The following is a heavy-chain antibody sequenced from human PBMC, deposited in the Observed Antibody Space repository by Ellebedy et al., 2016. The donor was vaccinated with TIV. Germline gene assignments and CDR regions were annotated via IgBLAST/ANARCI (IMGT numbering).Heavy chain of an antibody. CDR1: GGSISSGDYY. Sequence: LRLSXTVSGGSISSGDYYWSWIRQPPGKGLEWIGYIYYSGSTYYNPSLKSRVTISVDTPKNQFSLKLSSVTAADTAVYYCARGNLRIAAALNRRGPYGMDVWGQGTTVTVSS. J-gene: IGHJ6*02. CDR2: IYYSGST. V-gene: IGHV4-30-4*01. D-gene: IGHD6-13*01. CDR3: ARGNLRIAAALNRRGPYGMDV.